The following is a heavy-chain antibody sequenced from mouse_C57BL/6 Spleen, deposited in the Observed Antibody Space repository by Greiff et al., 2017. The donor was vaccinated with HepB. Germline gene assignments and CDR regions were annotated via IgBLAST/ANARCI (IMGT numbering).Heavy chain of an antibody. Sequence: VKVVESGAELVRPGASVTLSCKASGYTFTDYEMHWVKQTPVHGLEWIGAIDPETGGTAYNQKFKGKAILTADKSSSTAYMELRSLTSEDSAVYYSRLTTVVAADYWGQGTTLTVSS. J-gene: IGHJ2*01. CDR2: IDPETGGT. CDR3: RLTTVVAADY. D-gene: IGHD1-1*01. V-gene: IGHV1-15*01. CDR1: GYTFTDYE.